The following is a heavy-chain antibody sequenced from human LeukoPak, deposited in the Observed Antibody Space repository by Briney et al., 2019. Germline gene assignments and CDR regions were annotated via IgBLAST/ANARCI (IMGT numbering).Heavy chain of an antibody. J-gene: IGHJ6*03. CDR3: ARVRVATAMDPGYYYYYMDV. CDR2: IIPIFGTA. D-gene: IGHD5-18*01. Sequence: ASVKVSCKASGGTFSSYAISWVRQAPGQGLEWMGGIIPIFGTANYAQTFQGRVTITADESTSTAYMELSSLRSEDTAVYYCARVRVATAMDPGYYYYYMDVWGKGTTVTVSS. CDR1: GGTFSSYA. V-gene: IGHV1-69*13.